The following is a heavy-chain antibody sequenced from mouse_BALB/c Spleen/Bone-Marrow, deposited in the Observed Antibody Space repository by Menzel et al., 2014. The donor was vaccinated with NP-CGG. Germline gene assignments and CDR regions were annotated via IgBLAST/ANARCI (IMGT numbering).Heavy chain of an antibody. Sequence: EVKLMESGGGLVKPGGSLKLSCAASGFTFSSYAMSWVRQTPEKRLEWVATISSGGSYTYYPDSVKGRFTISRDNAENTLYLQMSSLRSEDTAMYYCARFITSLVYFDYWGQGTTLTVSS. CDR1: GFTFSSYA. CDR3: ARFITSLVYFDY. J-gene: IGHJ2*01. V-gene: IGHV5-9-1*01. CDR2: ISSGGSYT. D-gene: IGHD1-1*01.